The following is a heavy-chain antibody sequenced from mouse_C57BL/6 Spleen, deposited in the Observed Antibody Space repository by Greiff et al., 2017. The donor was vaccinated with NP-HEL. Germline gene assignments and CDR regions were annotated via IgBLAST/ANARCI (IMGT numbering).Heavy chain of an antibody. Sequence: EVQLQQSGPELVKPGASVKISCKASGYTFTDYYMNWVKQSHGKSLEWIGDINPNNGGTSYNQKFKGKATLTVDKSSSTAYMELRSLTSEDSAVYYGTRQYYGSSHYAMDYWGQGTSVTVSS. CDR3: TRQYYGSSHYAMDY. V-gene: IGHV1-26*01. D-gene: IGHD1-1*01. CDR2: INPNNGGT. CDR1: GYTFTDYY. J-gene: IGHJ4*01.